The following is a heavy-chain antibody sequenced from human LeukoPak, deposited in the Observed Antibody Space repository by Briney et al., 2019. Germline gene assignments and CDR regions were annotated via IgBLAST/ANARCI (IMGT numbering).Heavy chain of an antibody. D-gene: IGHD6-13*01. CDR1: GFSLSNTRMG. J-gene: IGHJ4*02. CDR3: TRVVRYTSSWYPNYYFDY. CDR2: IFSNDEK. Sequence: SGPTLVNPTETLTLTCTVSGFSLSNTRMGVSWISQPPGKALEWLAQIFSNDEKSYSTSLKSRLTISKDTSKSQVVLTMTNMDPVDTGTYYCTRVVRYTSSWYPNYYFDYWGQGTLVTVSS. V-gene: IGHV2-26*01.